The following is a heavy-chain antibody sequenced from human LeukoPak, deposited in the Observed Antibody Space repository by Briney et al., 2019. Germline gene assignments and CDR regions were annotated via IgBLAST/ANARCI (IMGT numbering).Heavy chain of an antibody. CDR3: ARGLTRQRITMVRGVFDI. D-gene: IGHD3-10*01. V-gene: IGHV4-39*07. CDR1: GVSVSSGSYY. Sequence: SETLSLTCTVSGVSVSSGSYYWSWIRQPPGKGLEWIGEINHSGSTNYNPSLKSRVTISVDTSKNQFSLKLSSVTAADTAVYYCARGLTRQRITMVRGVFDIWGQGTMVTVSS. CDR2: INHSGST. J-gene: IGHJ3*02.